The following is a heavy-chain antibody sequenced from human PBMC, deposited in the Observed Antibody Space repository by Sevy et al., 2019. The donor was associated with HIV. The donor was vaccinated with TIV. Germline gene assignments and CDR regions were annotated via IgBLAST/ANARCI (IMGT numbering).Heavy chain of an antibody. D-gene: IGHD6-13*01. CDR1: GFTFSSYG. V-gene: IGHV3-30*18. CDR2: ISYDGSNK. J-gene: IGHJ5*02. Sequence: GWSLRLSCAASGFTFSSYGMHWVRQAPGKGLEWVAVISYDGSNKYYADSVKGRFTISRDNSKNTLYLQMNSLRAEDTAVYYCAKEISSSWYLGWFDPWGQGTLVTVSS. CDR3: AKEISSSWYLGWFDP.